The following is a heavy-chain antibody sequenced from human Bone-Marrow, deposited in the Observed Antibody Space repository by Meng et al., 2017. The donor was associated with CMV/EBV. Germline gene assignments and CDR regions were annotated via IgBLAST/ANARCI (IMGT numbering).Heavy chain of an antibody. CDR2: ISSSSSYI. Sequence: GESLKISCAASGFTFSSYSMNWVRQAPGKGLEWVSSISSSSSYIYYADSVKGRFTISRDNAKNSLYLQMNSLRAEDTAVYYCARVGVSGFRGLRDYYFEYWGPGQRVNVAS. CDR3: ARVGVSGFRGLRDYYFEY. D-gene: IGHD3-16*01. J-gene: IGHJ4*02. CDR1: GFTFSSYS. V-gene: IGHV3-21*01.